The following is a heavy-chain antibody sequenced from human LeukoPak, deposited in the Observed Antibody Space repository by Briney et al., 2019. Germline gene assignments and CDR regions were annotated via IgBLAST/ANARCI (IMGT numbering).Heavy chain of an antibody. CDR1: GGTFSSYA. J-gene: IGHJ4*02. CDR2: IIPILGIA. CDR3: AREDTFSDYPLFDY. Sequence: SVKVSCKASGGTFSSYAISWVRQAPGQGLEWMGRIIPILGIANYAQKFQGRATITADKSTSTAYMELSSLRSEDTAVYYCAREDTFSDYPLFDYWGQGTLVTVSS. V-gene: IGHV1-69*04. D-gene: IGHD2/OR15-2a*01.